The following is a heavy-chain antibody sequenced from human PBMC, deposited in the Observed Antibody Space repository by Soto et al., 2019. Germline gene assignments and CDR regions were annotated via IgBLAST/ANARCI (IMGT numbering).Heavy chain of an antibody. CDR2: IYYSGSG. CDR3: VRVSVVVPSTVHYFDY. CDR1: GASVRRGGYY. J-gene: IGHJ4*02. Sequence: SETLCLTWAVSGASVRRGGYYGSWVRQAPGKGLEYIGYIYYSGSGNYTPSLKSRVTISVDTSKNHFSLKLSSVTEADTAVYYCVRVSVVVPSTVHYFDYWGQGALVTVS. D-gene: IGHD2-15*01. V-gene: IGHV4-61*03.